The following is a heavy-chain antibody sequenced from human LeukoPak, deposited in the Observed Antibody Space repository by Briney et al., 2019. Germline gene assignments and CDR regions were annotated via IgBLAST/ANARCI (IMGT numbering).Heavy chain of an antibody. V-gene: IGHV3-48*03. Sequence: GGSLRLSCAASGFTFSSYGMNWVRQAPGKGLEWVSYISSSGSTIYYADSVKGRFTISRDNAKNSLYLQMNSLRAEDTAVYYCARDHIVVVPAAMNYYYYGMDVWGKGTTVTVSS. CDR3: ARDHIVVVPAAMNYYYYGMDV. D-gene: IGHD2-2*01. CDR2: ISSSGSTI. J-gene: IGHJ6*04. CDR1: GFTFSSYG.